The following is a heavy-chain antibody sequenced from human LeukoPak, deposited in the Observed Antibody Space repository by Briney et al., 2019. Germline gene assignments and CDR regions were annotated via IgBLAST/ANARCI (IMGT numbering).Heavy chain of an antibody. V-gene: IGHV3-33*01. CDR2: IWYDGSNK. J-gene: IGHJ4*02. D-gene: IGHD3-3*01. CDR3: ARDQAEEITIFGVVIN. Sequence: PGGSLRLSCAASGFTFSSYGMHWVRQAPGKGLEWVAVIWYDGSNKYYADSVKGRFTISRDNSKNTLYLQMNSLRAEDTAVYYCARDQAEEITIFGVVINGGQGTLVTVS. CDR1: GFTFSSYG.